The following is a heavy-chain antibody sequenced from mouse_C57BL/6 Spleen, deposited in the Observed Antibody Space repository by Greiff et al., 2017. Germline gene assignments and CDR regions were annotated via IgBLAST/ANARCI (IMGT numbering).Heavy chain of an antibody. CDR3: AKKNNGSSDAMDY. V-gene: IGHV1-55*01. J-gene: IGHJ4*01. D-gene: IGHD1-1*01. CDR2: IYPGSGST. CDR1: GYTFTSYW. Sequence: QVQLQQPGAELVKPGASVKMSCKASGYTFTSYWITWVKQRPGQGLEWIGDIYPGSGSTNYNEKFKSKATLTVDTSSSTAYMQLSSLSSEDSAVYDCAKKNNGSSDAMDYWGQGTSVTVSA.